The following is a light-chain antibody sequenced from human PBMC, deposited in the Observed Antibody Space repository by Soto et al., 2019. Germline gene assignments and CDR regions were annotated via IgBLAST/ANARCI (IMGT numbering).Light chain of an antibody. CDR2: DAS. Sequence: EIVLTQSPATLSLSPGERATLSCRASQSVSSYLAWYQQKPGQAPRLLIYDASNGVNGIPARFSGSGSGTDFTLTISSLEPEDFAVYYCQQRSNWPPLTFGGGTKVEIK. CDR1: QSVSSY. J-gene: IGKJ4*01. CDR3: QQRSNWPPLT. V-gene: IGKV3-11*01.